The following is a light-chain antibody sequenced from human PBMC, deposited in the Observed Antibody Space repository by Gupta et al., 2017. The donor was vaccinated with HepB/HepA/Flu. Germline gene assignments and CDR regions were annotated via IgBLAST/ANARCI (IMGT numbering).Light chain of an antibody. V-gene: IGLV3-10*01. CDR3: YSTDSSGNHVV. J-gene: IGLJ2*01. CDR2: EDR. CDR1: ALPKKY. Sequence: SYELTQPPSVSVSPGQTARIPCAGDALPKKYASWYQQKSGQAPVLVIYEDRKRPSGIPERFSGSSSGTMATLTISGAQVEDEADYYCYSTDSSGNHVVFGGGTKLTVL.